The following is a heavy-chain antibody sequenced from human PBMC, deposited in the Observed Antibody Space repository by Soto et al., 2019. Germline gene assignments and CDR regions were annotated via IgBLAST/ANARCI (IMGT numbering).Heavy chain of an antibody. CDR1: GFTFSDHY. V-gene: IGHV3-72*01. CDR2: SRNKAKRYTT. D-gene: IGHD6-13*01. J-gene: IGHJ3*02. CDR3: ARISAAASNAFDI. Sequence: EVQVVESGGGLVQPGGSLRLSCAGSGFTFSDHYMDWVRQAPGKGLEWVGRSRNKAKRYTTEYAASVKGRYTISRDDSKNTLYLQMNSLNTGDTAVYYCARISAAASNAFDIWGRGTIVTVSS.